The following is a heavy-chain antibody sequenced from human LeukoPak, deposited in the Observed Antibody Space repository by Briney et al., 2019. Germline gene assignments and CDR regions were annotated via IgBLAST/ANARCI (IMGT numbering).Heavy chain of an antibody. J-gene: IGHJ4*02. D-gene: IGHD5-18*01. Sequence: GGSLRLSCAASGFTFSGSAMPWVRQASGKGLEWVGRIRSKANSYATAYAASVKGRFTISRDDSKNTAYLQMNSLKTEDTAVHYCTRRTDTAMVSDYWGQGTLVTVSS. CDR3: TRRTDTAMVSDY. CDR2: IRSKANSYAT. CDR1: GFTFSGSA. V-gene: IGHV3-73*01.